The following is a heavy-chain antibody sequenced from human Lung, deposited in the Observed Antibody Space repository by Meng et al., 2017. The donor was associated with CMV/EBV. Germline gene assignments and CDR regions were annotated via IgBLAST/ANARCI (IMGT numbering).Heavy chain of an antibody. V-gene: IGHV4-59*01. CDR1: GGSISSYY. CDR3: AREEGIGGFDP. D-gene: IGHD3-10*01. Sequence: QVQLQESGPGLVKPSETLSLPCTVSGGSISSYYWSWIRQPPGKGLEWIGYIYYSGSTNYNPSLKSRVTISVDTSKTQFSLKLSSVTAADTAVYYCAREEGIGGFDPWGQGTLVTVSS. CDR2: IYYSGST. J-gene: IGHJ5*02.